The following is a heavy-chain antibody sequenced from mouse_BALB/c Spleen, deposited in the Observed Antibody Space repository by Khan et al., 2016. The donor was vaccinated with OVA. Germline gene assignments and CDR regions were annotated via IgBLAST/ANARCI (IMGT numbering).Heavy chain of an antibody. V-gene: IGHV3-2*02. J-gene: IGHJ4*01. D-gene: IGHD1-1*01. CDR1: GYSITSDYA. CDR2: INYSGST. CDR3: AREGSRYNYAMDY. Sequence: VQLKESGPGLVNPSQSLSLTCTVTGYSITSDYAWNWIRQFPGNKLEWMGYINYSGSTNYNPALKSRISITRDTSKNQFFLQLNSVTTEDTATYYCAREGSRYNYAMDYGGQGTSVTVSS.